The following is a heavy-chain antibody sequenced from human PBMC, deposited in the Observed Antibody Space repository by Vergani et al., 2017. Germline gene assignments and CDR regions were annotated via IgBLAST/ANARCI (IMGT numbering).Heavy chain of an antibody. CDR1: GFTFSSYS. V-gene: IGHV3-48*02. CDR2: ISSSSSTI. CDR3: ARGDWSEQWLTAGVGDYGMDV. J-gene: IGHJ6*02. D-gene: IGHD6-19*01. Sequence: EVQLVESGGGLVQPGGSLRLSCAASGFTFSSYSMNWVRQAPGKGLEWVSYISSSSSTIYYADSVKGRFTISRDNAKNSLYLQMNSLRDEDTAGYYCARGDWSEQWLTAGVGDYGMDVWGQGTTVTVSS.